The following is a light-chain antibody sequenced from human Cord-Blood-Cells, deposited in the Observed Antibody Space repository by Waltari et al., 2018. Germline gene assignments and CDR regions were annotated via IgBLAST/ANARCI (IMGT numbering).Light chain of an antibody. CDR3: SSYTSSSLYV. V-gene: IGLV2-14*01. CDR2: EVS. Sequence: QSALTQPASVSGSPGQSITISCTGTSSDVGGYNYVSWYQQHPGKAPKLMIYEVSNRPSGVSNRFSDSMSGNTASLTISGLQAEDEADYYCSSYTSSSLYVFGTGTKVTVL. CDR1: SSDVGGYNY. J-gene: IGLJ1*01.